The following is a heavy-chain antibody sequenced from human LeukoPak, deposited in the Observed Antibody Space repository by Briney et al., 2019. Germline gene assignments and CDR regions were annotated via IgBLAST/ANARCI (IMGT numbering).Heavy chain of an antibody. Sequence: GGSLRLSCAASEINVTTNYMTWIRQAPGKGLEWVSLIYGDNAAYYAESVRGRFIISRDSLKNTLFLQMNSLRTEDTAVYYRVSSTGQQFIPYDYWGHGTHVTVSS. D-gene: IGHD6-13*01. V-gene: IGHV3-66*02. CDR1: EINVTTNY. J-gene: IGHJ4*01. CDR3: VSSTGQQFIPYDY. CDR2: IYGDNAA.